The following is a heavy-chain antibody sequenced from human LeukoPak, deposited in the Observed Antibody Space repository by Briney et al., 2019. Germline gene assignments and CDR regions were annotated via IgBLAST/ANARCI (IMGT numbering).Heavy chain of an antibody. J-gene: IGHJ4*02. D-gene: IGHD3-22*01. V-gene: IGHV1-46*01. Sequence: ASVKVSCKASGYTFTSYYMHWVRQAPGQGLEWMGIINPSGGSTSYAQKFQGRVTMTRDTSTSTVYMELSSLRSEDTAVYYCARDRRDYYASSGYYYSLGYWGQGTLVTVSS. CDR3: ARDRRDYYASSGYYYSLGY. CDR1: GYTFTSYY. CDR2: INPSGGST.